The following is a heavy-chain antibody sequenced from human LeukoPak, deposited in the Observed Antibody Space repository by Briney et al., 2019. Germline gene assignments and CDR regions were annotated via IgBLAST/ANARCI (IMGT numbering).Heavy chain of an antibody. CDR3: ASKIASGY. J-gene: IGHJ4*02. CDR1: GFTVSNTY. Sequence: QAGGSLRLSCAASGFTVSNTYMNWVRQAPGKGLEWVSIIYSGGSTYYTDSVKGRFTISRDDSKSTLYLQMDSLRAEDTAVYYCASKIASGYWGQGTLVTVSS. D-gene: IGHD3-3*02. CDR2: IYSGGST. V-gene: IGHV3-66*02.